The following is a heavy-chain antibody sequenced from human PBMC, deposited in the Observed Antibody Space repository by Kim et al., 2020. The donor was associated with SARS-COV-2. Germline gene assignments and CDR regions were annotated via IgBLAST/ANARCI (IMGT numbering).Heavy chain of an antibody. D-gene: IGHD6-13*01. CDR1: GFTFSSYG. CDR2: ISYDGSNK. CDR3: AKDLRDYSSSWYVDY. J-gene: IGHJ4*01. Sequence: GGSLRLSCAASGFTFSSYGMHWVRQAPGKGLECVAVISYDGSNKYYADSVKGRFTISRDNSKNTLYLQMNSLRAEDTAVYYCAKDLRDYSSSWYVDYWG. V-gene: IGHV3-30*18.